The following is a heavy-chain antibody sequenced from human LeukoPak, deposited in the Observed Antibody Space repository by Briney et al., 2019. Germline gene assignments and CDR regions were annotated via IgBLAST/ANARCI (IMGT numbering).Heavy chain of an antibody. CDR3: ARDWGTSDDAFDI. V-gene: IGHV4-61*01. CDR1: GGSVSSNNYY. Sequence: SETLSLTCTVSGGSVSSNNYYWSWIRQPPGKGLEWIGYIYYSGSTNYNPSLKSRVTISVDTSKNQFSLKLSSVTAADTAVYYCARDWGTSDDAFDIWGRGTMATVSS. D-gene: IGHD3-16*01. J-gene: IGHJ3*02. CDR2: IYYSGST.